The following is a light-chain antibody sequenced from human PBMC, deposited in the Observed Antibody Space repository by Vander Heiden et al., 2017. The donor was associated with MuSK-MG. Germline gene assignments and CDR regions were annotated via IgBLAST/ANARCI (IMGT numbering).Light chain of an antibody. CDR2: GSA. J-gene: IGKJ3*01. V-gene: IGKV3-15*01. CDR3: LQDRDWPPFT. CDR1: QRASSN. Sequence: VITQSPATLSVSPGEGATLPCRASQRASSNLVCYQKNPVQAPRLIIYGSATRATDAPARFSGSAFGIEFTLSIRIRKTEDFALYYCLQDRDWPPFTFGHGTKV.